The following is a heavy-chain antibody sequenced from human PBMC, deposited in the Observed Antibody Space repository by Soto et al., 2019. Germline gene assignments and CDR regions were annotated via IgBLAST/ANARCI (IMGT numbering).Heavy chain of an antibody. CDR1: GGSISSSTYF. V-gene: IGHV4-39*01. CDR2: IYYSGST. J-gene: IGHJ5*02. CDR3: TNSNWFDP. D-gene: IGHD3-10*01. Sequence: QLQLQESGPGLVKPSETLSLTCTVSGGSISSSTYFWGWIRQPPGKGLEWIGNIYYSGSTYYNPSLKTRVSISVDTSKDQFSLQLTSVTAADTAVYSCTNSNWFDPWGQGTLVTVSS.